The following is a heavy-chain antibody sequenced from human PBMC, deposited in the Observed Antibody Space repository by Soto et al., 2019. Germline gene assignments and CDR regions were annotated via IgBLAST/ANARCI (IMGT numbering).Heavy chain of an antibody. CDR2: IIPIFGTA. D-gene: IGHD2-21*02. CDR3: ARASTYCGGDCYPLLDV. Sequence: QVQLVQSGAEVKKPGSSVKVSCKASGGTFSSYAISWVRQAPGHGLEWMGGIIPIFGTANYAQKFQGRVTITADESTSTAYMELSRLRSEDTAVYYCARASTYCGGDCYPLLDVWGQGTTVTVSS. J-gene: IGHJ6*02. CDR1: GGTFSSYA. V-gene: IGHV1-69*01.